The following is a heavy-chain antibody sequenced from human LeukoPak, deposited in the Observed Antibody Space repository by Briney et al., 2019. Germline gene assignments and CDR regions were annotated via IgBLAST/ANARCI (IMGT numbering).Heavy chain of an antibody. CDR1: GFTVISSF. CDR2: IYSGGST. Sequence: GGSLRLSCAASGFTVISSFMTWVRQAPGKGLEWVSVIYSGGSTYYADSVKGRFSISRNNSKNTLYLQMNSLRAEDTAVYYCARVRGYYYGLGSYSKWGQGTLVTVSS. J-gene: IGHJ4*02. D-gene: IGHD3-10*01. V-gene: IGHV3-53*01. CDR3: ARVRGYYYGLGSYSK.